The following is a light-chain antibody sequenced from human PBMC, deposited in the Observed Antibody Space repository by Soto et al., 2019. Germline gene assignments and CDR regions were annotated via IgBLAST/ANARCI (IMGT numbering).Light chain of an antibody. CDR1: QGISSY. CDR3: QHYNSYPWK. J-gene: IGKJ1*01. V-gene: IGKV1-8*01. CDR2: GAS. Sequence: ATQMTQSPSSFSASTGDRVTISCRASQGISSYLAWYQQKPGKAPKLLIYGASTLQSGVPSRFSGSGFGTDFTLTISCLQSEDFATYYWQHYNSYPWKFGQGTKVEIK.